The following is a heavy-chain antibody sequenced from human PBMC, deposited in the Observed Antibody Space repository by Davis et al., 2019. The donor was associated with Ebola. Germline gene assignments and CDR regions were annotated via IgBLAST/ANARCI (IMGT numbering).Heavy chain of an antibody. CDR2: IYYSGST. V-gene: IGHV4-59*08. J-gene: IGHJ4*02. CDR1: GGPISNYH. D-gene: IGHD3-16*01. CDR3: ARGGFDY. Sequence: GSLRLSCIVSGGPISNYHWSWIRQPPGKGLEWIGYIYYSGSTNYNPSLKSRVTISVDTSKNQFSLKLSSVTAADTAVYYRARGGFDYWGQGTLITVSS.